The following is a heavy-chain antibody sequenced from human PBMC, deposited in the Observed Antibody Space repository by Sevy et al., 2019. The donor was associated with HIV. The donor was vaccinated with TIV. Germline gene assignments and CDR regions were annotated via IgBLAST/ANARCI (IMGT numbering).Heavy chain of an antibody. CDR1: GYSFTSYW. Sequence: GESLKISCKGSGYSFTSYWIGWVRQMPGKGLEWMGIIYPGDSDTRYSPSFQGQVTISADKSISTAYLQWSSLKASDTAMYYCAGHGEYYYGSGSYYNSRYYFDYWGQGTLVTVSS. J-gene: IGHJ4*02. CDR3: AGHGEYYYGSGSYYNSRYYFDY. V-gene: IGHV5-51*01. D-gene: IGHD3-10*01. CDR2: IYPGDSDT.